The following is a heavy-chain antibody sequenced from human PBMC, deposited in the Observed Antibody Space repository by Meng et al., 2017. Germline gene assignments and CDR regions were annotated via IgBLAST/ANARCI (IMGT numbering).Heavy chain of an antibody. J-gene: IGHJ4*02. CDR3: ATRGNPYLNC. V-gene: IGHV1-18*01. CDR1: GYTLSSDG. Sequence: QGHLVQSGAVVKKPGASVKVSVDTSGYTLSSDGFAWVRQTPEQGLEWLGWINVYSGITNYAQKFQGRVTMTTDTSTRTGYMELTSLTSDDTATYYCATRGNPYLNCWGQGTLVTVSS. CDR2: INVYSGIT.